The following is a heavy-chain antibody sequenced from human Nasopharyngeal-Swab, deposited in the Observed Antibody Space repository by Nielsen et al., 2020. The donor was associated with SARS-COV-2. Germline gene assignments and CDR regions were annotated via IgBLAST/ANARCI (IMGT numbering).Heavy chain of an antibody. J-gene: IGHJ5*02. CDR2: IYYSGST. D-gene: IGHD6-6*01. V-gene: IGHV4-39*07. Sequence: SGTLSLTCTVSGGSFSSSRYYWGWIRQPPGMGLAWIGSIYYSGSTYYNPSLKSRVTISVDTSKNQFSLKLSSVTAADTAMYYCAREGEYSSSLGASNWFDPWGQGTLVTVSS. CDR3: AREGEYSSSLGASNWFDP. CDR1: GGSFSSSRYY.